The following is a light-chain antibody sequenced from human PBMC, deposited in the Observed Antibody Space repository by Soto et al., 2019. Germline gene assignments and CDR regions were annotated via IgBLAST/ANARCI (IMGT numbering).Light chain of an antibody. CDR3: QQYNGYWT. CDR2: EAS. J-gene: IGKJ1*01. Sequence: DIQMTQSPSTLSASVGDRVTITCRASQSISDSLAWYQQKPGKAPKLLIYEASNLKSGVPSRFSGSGSGTEYTLTISSQQPDDFASYYCQQYNGYWTFGQGTKVEIK. V-gene: IGKV1-5*03. CDR1: QSISDS.